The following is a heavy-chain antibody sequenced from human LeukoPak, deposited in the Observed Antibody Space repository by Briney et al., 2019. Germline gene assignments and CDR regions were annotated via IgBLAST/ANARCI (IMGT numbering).Heavy chain of an antibody. CDR2: ISWNSGSI. CDR1: GFTFDDYA. CDR3: AKDRGSGSYFFDY. J-gene: IGHJ4*02. D-gene: IGHD3-10*01. V-gene: IGHV3-9*01. Sequence: PGGSLRLSCAASGFTFDDYAMYWVRQAPGKGLEWVSGISWNSGSIGYADSVKGRFTISRDNAKNSLYLQMNSLRAEDTALYYCAKDRGSGSYFFDYWGQGTLVTVSS.